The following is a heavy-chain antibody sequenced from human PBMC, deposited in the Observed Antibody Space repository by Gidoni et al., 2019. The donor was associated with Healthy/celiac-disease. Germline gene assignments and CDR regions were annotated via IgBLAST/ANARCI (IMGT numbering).Heavy chain of an antibody. CDR2: INRDGSST. D-gene: IGHD2-15*01. Sequence: EVQLVESGGGLVQPGWSLNLSYLASGFTFSSHCMHWVRQAPGKRLVWVSRINRDGSSTRYAESVKGRFTSSRDNAKNTLYLQMNSLRAEDTAVYYCARRCSGGSCYSGYYYYGMDVWGQGTTVTVSS. CDR3: ARRCSGGSCYSGYYYYGMDV. CDR1: GFTFSSHC. J-gene: IGHJ6*02. V-gene: IGHV3-74*01.